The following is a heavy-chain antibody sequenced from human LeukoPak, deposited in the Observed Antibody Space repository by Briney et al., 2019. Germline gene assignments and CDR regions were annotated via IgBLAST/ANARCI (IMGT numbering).Heavy chain of an antibody. V-gene: IGHV3-23*01. Sequence: GGSLGLSCAASGFTFSSYAMSWVRQAPGKGLEWVSAISGSGGSTYYADSVKGRFTISRDNSKNTLYLQMNSLRAEDTAVYYCAKGGYYDSSGYYGDYFDYWGQGTLVTVSS. CDR3: AKGGYYDSSGYYGDYFDY. CDR1: GFTFSSYA. D-gene: IGHD3-22*01. J-gene: IGHJ4*02. CDR2: ISGSGGST.